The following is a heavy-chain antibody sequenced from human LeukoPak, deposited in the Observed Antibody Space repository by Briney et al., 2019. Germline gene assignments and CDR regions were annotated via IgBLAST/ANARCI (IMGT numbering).Heavy chain of an antibody. CDR2: ISGSGEST. CDR3: ASGGIFGVVGGY. J-gene: IGHJ4*02. CDR1: GFIFSSYA. Sequence: PGGSLRLSCEGSGFIFSSYAMTWVRQAPGKGLQWVSSISGSGESTYYADSMKGRFTISRDNSKNTLSLQMNSLRAEDTAVYYCASGGIFGVVGGYWGQGTLVTVSS. D-gene: IGHD3-3*02. V-gene: IGHV3-23*01.